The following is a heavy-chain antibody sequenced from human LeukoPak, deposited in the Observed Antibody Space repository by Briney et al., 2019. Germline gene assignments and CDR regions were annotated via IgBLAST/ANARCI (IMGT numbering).Heavy chain of an antibody. Sequence: PGGSLRLCCAASGHTFSSYAMRWVRQAPGKGLEWVSGITGSGDKTSYGEPVKGRFTISRDNSKNTLYLQMNSLRAEDTAVYFCAKSGLVVVPAAYDHWGQGSLVTVPS. D-gene: IGHD2-2*01. V-gene: IGHV3-23*01. CDR1: GHTFSSYA. J-gene: IGHJ5*02. CDR3: AKSGLVVVPAAYDH. CDR2: ITGSGDKT.